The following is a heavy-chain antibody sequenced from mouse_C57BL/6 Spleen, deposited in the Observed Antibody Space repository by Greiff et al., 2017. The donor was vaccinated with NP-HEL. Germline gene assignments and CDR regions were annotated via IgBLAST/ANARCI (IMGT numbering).Heavy chain of an antibody. V-gene: IGHV1-74*01. Sequence: QVQLKQPGAELVKPGASVKVSCKASGYTFTSYWMHWVKQRPGQGLEWIGRIHPSDSDTNYNQKFKGKATLTVDKSSSTAYMQLSSLTSDDAAVYYCAIWGYDHDGAYWGQGTLVTVSA. CDR3: AIWGYDHDGAY. J-gene: IGHJ3*01. D-gene: IGHD2-4*01. CDR1: GYTFTSYW. CDR2: IHPSDSDT.